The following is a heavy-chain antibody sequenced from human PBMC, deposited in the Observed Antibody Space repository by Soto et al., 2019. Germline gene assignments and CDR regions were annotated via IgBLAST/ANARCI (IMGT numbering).Heavy chain of an antibody. J-gene: IGHJ3*02. Sequence: GGSLRLSCAASGFTFSSYGMHWVRQAPGKGLEWVAVISYDGSNKYYADSVKGRFTISRDNSKNTLYLQMNSLRAEDTAVYYCANLVVTAIPDAFDIWGQGTMVT. CDR3: ANLVVTAIPDAFDI. D-gene: IGHD2-21*02. V-gene: IGHV3-30*18. CDR2: ISYDGSNK. CDR1: GFTFSSYG.